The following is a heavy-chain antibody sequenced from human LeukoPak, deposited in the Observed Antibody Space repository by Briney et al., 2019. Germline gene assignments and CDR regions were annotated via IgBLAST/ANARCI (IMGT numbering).Heavy chain of an antibody. CDR2: IYYSGST. D-gene: IGHD2-21*01. CDR3: ARVAYCGGDCYSGYFQH. Sequence: SETLSLTCTVSGGSISSYYWSWLRQPPGKGLEWIGYIYYSGSTNYNPSLKSRVTISLETSKNQFSPKLSSVTAADAAVYYCARVAYCGGDCYSGYFQHWGQGTLVTVSS. CDR1: GGSISSYY. V-gene: IGHV4-59*01. J-gene: IGHJ1*01.